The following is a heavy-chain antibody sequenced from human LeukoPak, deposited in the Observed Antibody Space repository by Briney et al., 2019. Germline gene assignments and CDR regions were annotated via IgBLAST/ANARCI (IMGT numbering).Heavy chain of an antibody. Sequence: ASVKVSCKASGDTFNVYYMHWVRQAPGQGLEWMGWINLNSGGTKYPQKFQDRINMTRDTSIKTAYMELSWLKSDDTAVYYCARLNRDDYKYYDQWGQGTLVIVSS. J-gene: IGHJ4*02. CDR1: GDTFNVYY. V-gene: IGHV1-2*02. CDR3: ARLNRDDYKYYDQ. CDR2: INLNSGGT. D-gene: IGHD5-24*01.